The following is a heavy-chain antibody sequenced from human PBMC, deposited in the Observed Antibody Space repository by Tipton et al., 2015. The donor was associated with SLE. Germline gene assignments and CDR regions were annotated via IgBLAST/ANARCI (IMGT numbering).Heavy chain of an antibody. V-gene: IGHV1-3*01. CDR3: AKDFTPLPTQGVDY. CDR1: GYTFTSYA. Sequence: QSGPEVKKPGASVKVTCKASGYTFTSYAMHWVRQAPGQRPEWMGWINAGKGNTKYSQKFQGRVTITRDTSASTAYMELSSLRSEDTAVYYCAKDFTPLPTQGVDYWGQGTLVTVSS. CDR2: INAGKGNT. J-gene: IGHJ4*02. D-gene: IGHD1-26*01.